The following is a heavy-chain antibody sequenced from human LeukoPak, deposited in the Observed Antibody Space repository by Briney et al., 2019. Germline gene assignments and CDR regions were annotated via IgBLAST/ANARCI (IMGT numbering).Heavy chain of an antibody. CDR3: ARRTDSGSWYFDL. V-gene: IGHV4-59*01. J-gene: IGHJ2*01. D-gene: IGHD6-6*01. Sequence: SETLSLTCTVSGGSIGNYYWSWIRQPPGMGLEWIGNIYYSGSTNYNPSLKSRVTISVETSKNQFSLNLSSVTAADTAVYYCARRTDSGSWYFDLWGRGTLVTVSS. CDR2: IYYSGST. CDR1: GGSIGNYY.